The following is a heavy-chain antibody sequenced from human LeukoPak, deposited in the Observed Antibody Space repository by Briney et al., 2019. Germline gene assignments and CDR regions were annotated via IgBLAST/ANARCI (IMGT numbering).Heavy chain of an antibody. D-gene: IGHD2-2*01. CDR1: GGTFSSYA. CDR2: IIPIFGTA. J-gene: IGHJ5*02. V-gene: IGHV1-69*13. CDR3: ARYCSSTSCYGDWFDP. Sequence: ASVKVSCKASGGTFSSYAISWVRQAPGQGLEWMGGIIPIFGTANYAQKFQGRVTITADESTSTAYMELSSLRSKDTAVYYCARYCSSTSCYGDWFDPWGQGTLVTVSS.